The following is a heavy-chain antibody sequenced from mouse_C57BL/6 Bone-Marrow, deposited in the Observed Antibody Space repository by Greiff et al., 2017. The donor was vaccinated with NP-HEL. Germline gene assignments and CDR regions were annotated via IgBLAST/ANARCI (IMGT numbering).Heavy chain of an antibody. V-gene: IGHV1-72*01. CDR2: IDPNSGGT. J-gene: IGHJ4*01. Sequence: QVQLQQPGAELVKPGASVKLSCKASGYTFTSYWMHWVKQRPGRGLEWIGRIDPNSGGTKYNEKFKSKATLTVDKPSSTAYMQLSSLTSEDSAVYYCARLVYYDYGGPYYYAMDYWGQGTSVTVSS. CDR3: ARLVYYDYGGPYYYAMDY. D-gene: IGHD2-4*01. CDR1: GYTFTSYW.